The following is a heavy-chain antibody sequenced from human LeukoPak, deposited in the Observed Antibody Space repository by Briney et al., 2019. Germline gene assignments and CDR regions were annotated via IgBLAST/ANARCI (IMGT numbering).Heavy chain of an antibody. CDR3: ARGDSSGYYPYFDY. CDR2: IDYSGST. Sequence: SETLSLTCTVSGGSISSYYWSWIRQPPGKGLEWIGYIDYSGSTIHNPSLKSRVTISVNTSKNQFSLQLTSVTAADTAVYYCARGDSSGYYPYFDYWGQGTLVTVSS. D-gene: IGHD3-22*01. V-gene: IGHV4-59*01. CDR1: GGSISSYY. J-gene: IGHJ4*02.